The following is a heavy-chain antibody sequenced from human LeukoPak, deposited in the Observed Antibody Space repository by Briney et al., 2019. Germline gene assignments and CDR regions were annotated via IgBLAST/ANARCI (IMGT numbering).Heavy chain of an antibody. CDR2: IYYSGSA. CDR3: TRQFASGAYYS. Sequence: SETLSLTCSVSGVSISRSSDYWAWIRQPPGKGLEWIATIYYSGSAFYNPSLKRRVTISLGTSKDQFSLKLSSVTVADTAIYFCTRQFASGAYYSWGQGTLVTVSS. D-gene: IGHD3-10*01. J-gene: IGHJ1*01. V-gene: IGHV4-39*01. CDR1: GVSISRSSDY.